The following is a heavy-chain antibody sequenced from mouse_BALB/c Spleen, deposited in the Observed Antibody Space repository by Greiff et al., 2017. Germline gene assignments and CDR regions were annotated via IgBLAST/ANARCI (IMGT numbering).Heavy chain of an antibody. D-gene: IGHD2-1*01. Sequence: EVQLVESGPELVKPGASVKMFCKASGYTFTDYYMDWVKQSHGESFEWIGRVNPYNGGTSYNQKFKGKATLTVDKSSSTAYMELNSLTSEDSAVYYCARGGNYDYYAMDYWGQGTSVTVSS. CDR2: VNPYNGGT. J-gene: IGHJ4*01. V-gene: IGHV1-19*01. CDR3: ARGGNYDYYAMDY. CDR1: GYTFTDYY.